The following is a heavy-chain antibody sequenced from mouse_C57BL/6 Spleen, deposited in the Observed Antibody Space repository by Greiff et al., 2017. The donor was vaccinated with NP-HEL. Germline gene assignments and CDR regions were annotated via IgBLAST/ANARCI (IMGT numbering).Heavy chain of an antibody. CDR2: IDPSDSYT. J-gene: IGHJ2*01. CDR1: GYTFTSYW. V-gene: IGHV1-50*01. CDR3: ARSGDGYYFDY. Sequence: QVQLQQSGAELVKPGASVKLSCKASGYTFTSYWMQWVKQRPGQGLEWIGEIDPSDSYTNYNQKFKGKATLTVDTSSSTAYMQLSSLTSEDSAVYYCARSGDGYYFDYWGQGTTLTVS. D-gene: IGHD2-3*01.